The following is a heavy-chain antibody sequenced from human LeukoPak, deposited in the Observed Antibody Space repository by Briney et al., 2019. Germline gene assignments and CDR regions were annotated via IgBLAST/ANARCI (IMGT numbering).Heavy chain of an antibody. D-gene: IGHD4-17*01. CDR2: ISGSGGST. Sequence: GGSLRLSCAASGFTFSSYAMSWVRQAPGKGLEWVSAISGSGGSTYYADSVKGRFTISRDNSKNTLYLQMNNLRAEDTAVYYCAPPGAVTVTTSNDYWGQGTLVTVSS. V-gene: IGHV3-23*01. J-gene: IGHJ4*02. CDR1: GFTFSSYA. CDR3: APPGAVTVTTSNDY.